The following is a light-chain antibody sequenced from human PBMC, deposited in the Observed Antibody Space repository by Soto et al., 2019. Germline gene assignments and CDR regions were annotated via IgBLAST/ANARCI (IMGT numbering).Light chain of an antibody. CDR1: QNISTY. J-gene: IGKJ2*01. CDR3: QQSYSAPMYT. V-gene: IGKV1-39*01. Sequence: DIQMTQSPSSLSATVGDRVTITCRASQNISTYMNWYQQKPGKAPKVLIYGASNLQGWVPSRFSGSGSGTDFTLTISSLQPEDFATYFCQQSYSAPMYTFGQGTKLEIK. CDR2: GAS.